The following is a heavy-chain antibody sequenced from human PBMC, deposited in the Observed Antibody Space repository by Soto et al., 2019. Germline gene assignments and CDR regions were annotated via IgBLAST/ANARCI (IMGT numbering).Heavy chain of an antibody. V-gene: IGHV4-31*03. CDR1: GGSISSGGYY. CDR3: ARGDPVNDAFDI. J-gene: IGHJ3*02. Sequence: PSETLSLTCTVSGGSISSGGYYWSWIRQHPGKGLEWIGYIYYSGSTYYNPSLKSRVTISVDTSKNQFSLKLSSVTAADTAVYYCARGDPVNDAFDIWGQGTMVTVSS. CDR2: IYYSGST.